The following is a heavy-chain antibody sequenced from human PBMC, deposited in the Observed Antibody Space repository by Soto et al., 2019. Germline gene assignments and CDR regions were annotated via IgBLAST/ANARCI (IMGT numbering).Heavy chain of an antibody. CDR3: ARVLSGITIFGVVNPYYYYGMDV. Sequence: PSETLSLTCAVYGGSFRGYYWSWIRQPPGKGLEWIGEINHSGSTNYNPSLKSRVTISVDTSKDQFSLKLSSVTAADTAVYYCARVLSGITIFGVVNPYYYYGMDVWGQGTTVTVSS. V-gene: IGHV4-34*01. CDR2: INHSGST. CDR1: GGSFRGYY. J-gene: IGHJ6*02. D-gene: IGHD3-3*01.